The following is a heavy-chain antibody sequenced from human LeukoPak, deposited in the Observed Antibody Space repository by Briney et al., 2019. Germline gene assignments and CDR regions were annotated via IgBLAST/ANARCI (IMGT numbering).Heavy chain of an antibody. CDR3: ARGRYDFWSGYSGSDD. CDR1: GYTFTSYD. CDR2: MNPNSGNT. Sequence: ASVKVSCKASGYTFTSYDINWVRQATGQGLEWMGWMNPNSGNTGYAQKFQGRVTMTRNTSISTAYMELSSLRSEDTAVYYCARGRYDFWSGYSGSDDWGQGCLVTVSA. D-gene: IGHD3-3*01. J-gene: IGHJ4*02. V-gene: IGHV1-8*01.